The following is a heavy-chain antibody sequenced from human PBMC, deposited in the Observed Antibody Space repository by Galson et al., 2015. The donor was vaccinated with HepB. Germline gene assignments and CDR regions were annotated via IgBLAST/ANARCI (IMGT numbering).Heavy chain of an antibody. Sequence: SLRLSCAASGFTFSSYGMHWVRQAPGKGLEWVAVIWYDGSNKYYADSVKGRFTISRDNSKNTLYLQMNSLRAEDTAVYYCARGGCSSTSCYYYYYYGMDVWGQGTTVTVSS. V-gene: IGHV3-33*01. J-gene: IGHJ6*02. CDR3: ARGGCSSTSCYYYYYYGMDV. CDR1: GFTFSSYG. D-gene: IGHD2-2*01. CDR2: IWYDGSNK.